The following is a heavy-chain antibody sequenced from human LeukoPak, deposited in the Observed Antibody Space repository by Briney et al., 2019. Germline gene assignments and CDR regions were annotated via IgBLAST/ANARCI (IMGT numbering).Heavy chain of an antibody. J-gene: IGHJ4*02. D-gene: IGHD3-22*01. CDR3: ARSAMMATHFFDY. CDR2: IHSGDSDT. Sequence: AESLKISCKGSGYIFTTYCIGWVRQMPGKGLEWMGIIHSGDSDTRYSPSFQGQVTISADKSISTAYLQWSSLKASDTAMYYCARSAMMATHFFDYWGQGTLVPVSS. CDR1: GYIFTTYC. V-gene: IGHV5-51*01.